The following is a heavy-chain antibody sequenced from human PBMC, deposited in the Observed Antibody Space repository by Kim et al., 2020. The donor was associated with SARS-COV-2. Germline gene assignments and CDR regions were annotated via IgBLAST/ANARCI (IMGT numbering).Heavy chain of an antibody. J-gene: IGHJ4*02. Sequence: GGSLRLSCAASGFTFSSYSMNWVRQAPGKGLEWVSSISSSSSYIYYADSVKGRFTISRDNAKNSLYLQMNSLRAEDTAVYYCARRQSYYYDSSGYNFGYWGQGTLVTVS. D-gene: IGHD3-22*01. CDR2: ISSSSSYI. CDR1: GFTFSSYS. V-gene: IGHV3-21*01. CDR3: ARRQSYYYDSSGYNFGY.